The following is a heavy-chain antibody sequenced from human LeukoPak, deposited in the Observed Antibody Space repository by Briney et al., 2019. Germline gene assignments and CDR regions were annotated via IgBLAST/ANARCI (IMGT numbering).Heavy chain of an antibody. CDR2: IYYSGST. Sequence: PSETLSLTCTVSGGSIRSYYWSWIRQPPGKGLEWIGYIYYSGSTNYNPSLKSRVTISVDTSKNQFSLKLSSVTAADTAVYYCARRAAAGPYFDYWGQGTLVTVSS. CDR3: ARRAAAGPYFDY. CDR1: GGSIRSYY. J-gene: IGHJ4*02. V-gene: IGHV4-59*12. D-gene: IGHD6-13*01.